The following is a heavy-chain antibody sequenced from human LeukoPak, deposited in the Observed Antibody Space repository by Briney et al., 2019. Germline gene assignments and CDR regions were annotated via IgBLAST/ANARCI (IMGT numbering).Heavy chain of an antibody. D-gene: IGHD5-18*01. CDR2: IFHSGNT. J-gene: IGHJ4*02. Sequence: PSETLSLTCTVSGYSISSGYYWGWIRQPPGKGLEWIGSIFHSGNTYYNPSLKSRVTISVDTSKNQFSLKLNSVTAADTAVYYCARVTEYYFDYWGQGTLATVSS. CDR3: ARVTEYYFDY. V-gene: IGHV4-38-2*02. CDR1: GYSISSGYY.